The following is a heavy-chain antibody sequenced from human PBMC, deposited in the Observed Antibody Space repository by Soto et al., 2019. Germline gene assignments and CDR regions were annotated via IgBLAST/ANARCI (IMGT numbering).Heavy chain of an antibody. V-gene: IGHV3-7*01. D-gene: IGHD6-19*01. Sequence: EVQLVESGGGLVQPGGSLRLSCAASGFTFSSYWMSWVRQAPGKGLEWVANIKQDGSEKYYVDSVKGRFTISRDNAKNSLYLQMNSLRAEDTAVYYCARDLRAGSGWYGEDYYYYGMDVWGQGTTVTVSS. CDR2: IKQDGSEK. CDR3: ARDLRAGSGWYGEDYYYYGMDV. J-gene: IGHJ6*02. CDR1: GFTFSSYW.